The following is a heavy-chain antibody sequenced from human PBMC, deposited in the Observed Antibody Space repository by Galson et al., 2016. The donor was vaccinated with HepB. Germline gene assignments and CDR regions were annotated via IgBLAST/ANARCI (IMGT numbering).Heavy chain of an antibody. CDR2: INSNSGEA. CDR1: GYTYTDYY. CDR3: VRGDVVVVPAEYNWFDP. V-gene: IGHV1-2*06. Sequence: SVKVSCKASGYTYTDYYVHWVRQAPGLGLEWMGRINSNSGEAHYAHRSQGRFTMTRDTSISTTYMEMSRLRSDDTAIYYCVRGDVVVVPAEYNWFDPWGQGTLVTVSS. D-gene: IGHD2-2*01. J-gene: IGHJ5*02.